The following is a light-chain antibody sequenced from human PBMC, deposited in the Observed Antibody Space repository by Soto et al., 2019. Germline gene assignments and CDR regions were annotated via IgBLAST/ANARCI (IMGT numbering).Light chain of an antibody. CDR3: SSYAGRNNLV. J-gene: IGLJ2*01. CDR2: DVS. V-gene: IGLV2-8*01. CDR1: SSDVGGYNY. Sequence: QSVLTQPPSASGSPGQSVTISCTGTSSDVGGYNYVSWYQQHPDKAPKLMIYDVSKWPSGVPDRFSASKSGNTASLTVSGLQAEDEADYYCSSYAGRNNLVFGGGTKVTVL.